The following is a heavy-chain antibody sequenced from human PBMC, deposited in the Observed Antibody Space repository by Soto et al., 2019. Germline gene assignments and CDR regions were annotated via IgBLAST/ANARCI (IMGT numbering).Heavy chain of an antibody. D-gene: IGHD5-18*01. V-gene: IGHV4-30-2*01. CDR1: GGSISSGGYS. CDR3: AGHRASDSFSYCFHP. J-gene: IGHJ5*02. CDR2: IYHSGST. Sequence: PSETLALTCAVSGGSISSGGYSWSWIRQPPGKGLEWIGYIYHSGSTYYNPSLKSRVTISVDRSKNQFSLKLSSVTAADTAVYYCAGHRASDSFSYCFHPLGQGPLVT.